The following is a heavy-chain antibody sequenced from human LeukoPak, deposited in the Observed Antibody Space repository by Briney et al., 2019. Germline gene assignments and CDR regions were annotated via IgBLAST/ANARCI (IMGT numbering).Heavy chain of an antibody. Sequence: GASVKVSCKTSGYTFTTYDINCVRQAPGQGLEWMGGMDAKSGKTAYSQKFLGRVTITRNTSISTAYMEVSSLRSEDTAVYYYSSGYDALDIWGQGTKVTVSS. D-gene: IGHD3-10*01. CDR3: SSGYDALDI. CDR1: GYTFTTYD. CDR2: MDAKSGKT. J-gene: IGHJ3*02. V-gene: IGHV1-8*01.